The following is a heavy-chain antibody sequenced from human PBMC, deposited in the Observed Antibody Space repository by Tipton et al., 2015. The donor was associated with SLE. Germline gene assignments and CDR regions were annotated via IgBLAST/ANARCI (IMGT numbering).Heavy chain of an antibody. Sequence: SLRLSCVASGFTFRSSSMAWVRRAPGRGLEWVSIIYYGARRYSRDSVKGRFTISRDNAKNSLFLQMDSLRAEDTAIYYCATDYYDSSGYPTFFDYWGQGTLVTVSS. CDR3: ATDYYDSSGYPTFFDY. V-gene: IGHV3-23*03. J-gene: IGHJ4*02. CDR2: IYYGARR. CDR1: GFTFRSSS. D-gene: IGHD3-22*01.